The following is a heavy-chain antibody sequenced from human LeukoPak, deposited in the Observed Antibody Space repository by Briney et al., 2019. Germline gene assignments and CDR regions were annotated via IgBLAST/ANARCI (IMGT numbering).Heavy chain of an antibody. CDR2: ISGSGGST. Sequence: GGSLRLSCAASGFTFSSYAMSWVRQAPGKGLEWVSAISGSGGSTYYADSVKGRFTISRDNAKNTLYLQMNSLRAEDTAVYYCAKAPDIVVVPADLDYWGQGTLVTVSS. J-gene: IGHJ4*02. D-gene: IGHD2-2*01. CDR3: AKAPDIVVVPADLDY. V-gene: IGHV3-23*01. CDR1: GFTFSSYA.